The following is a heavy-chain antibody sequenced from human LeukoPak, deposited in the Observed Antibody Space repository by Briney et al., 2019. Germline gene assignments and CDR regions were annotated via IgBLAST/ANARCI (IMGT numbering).Heavy chain of an antibody. V-gene: IGHV4-61*05. J-gene: IGHJ4*02. D-gene: IGHD6-13*01. CDR3: ARHGRPYSSSWYPKQSVFDY. Sequence: SSETLSLTCTVSGYSISSGYYWGWIRQPPGKGLEWIGYIYYSGSTNYNPSLKSRVTISVDTSKKQFSLKLSSVTAADTAVYYCARHGRPYSSSWYPKQSVFDYWGQGTLVTVSS. CDR2: IYYSGST. CDR1: GYSISSGYY.